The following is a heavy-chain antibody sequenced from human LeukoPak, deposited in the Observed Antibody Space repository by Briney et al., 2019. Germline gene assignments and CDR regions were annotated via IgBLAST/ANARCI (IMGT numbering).Heavy chain of an antibody. Sequence: SETLSLTRTVSGGSISSYYWSWIRQPAGKGLEWIGRIYTSGSTNYNPSLKSRVTMSVDTSKNQFSLKLSSVTAADTAVYYCARGPPRTYYDFWSGYLRCDYWGQGTLVTVSS. CDR3: ARGPPRTYYDFWSGYLRCDY. CDR2: IYTSGST. V-gene: IGHV4-4*07. J-gene: IGHJ4*02. CDR1: GGSISSYY. D-gene: IGHD3-3*01.